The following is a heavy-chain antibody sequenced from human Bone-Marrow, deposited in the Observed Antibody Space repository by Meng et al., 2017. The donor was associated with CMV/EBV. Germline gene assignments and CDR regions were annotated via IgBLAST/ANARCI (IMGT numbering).Heavy chain of an antibody. D-gene: IGHD6-13*01. CDR3: ARGGPYSSSWIQGDYYYGMDV. Sequence: ASVKVSCKASGYTFTSYYMHWVRQAPGQGLEWMGIINPSGGSTSYAQKFQGRVTMTRDTSTSTVYMELSSLRSEDTAVYYCARGGPYSSSWIQGDYYYGMDVWAQGTTVTVSS. CDR2: INPSGGST. V-gene: IGHV1-46*01. CDR1: GYTFTSYY. J-gene: IGHJ6*02.